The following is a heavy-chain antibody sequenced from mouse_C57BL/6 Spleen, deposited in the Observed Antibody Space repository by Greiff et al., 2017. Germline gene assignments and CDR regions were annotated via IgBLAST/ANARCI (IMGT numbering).Heavy chain of an antibody. CDR1: GYTFTSYW. V-gene: IGHV1-59*01. D-gene: IGHD1-1*01. Sequence: QVQLQQPGAELVRPGTSVKLSCKASGYTFTSYWMHWVKQRPGQGLEWIGVIDPSDSYTNYNQKFKGKATLTVDTSSGTAYMQLSSLTSEDSAVYDCARDYYGSSPYYFDYWGQGTTLTVSS. J-gene: IGHJ2*01. CDR3: ARDYYGSSPYYFDY. CDR2: IDPSDSYT.